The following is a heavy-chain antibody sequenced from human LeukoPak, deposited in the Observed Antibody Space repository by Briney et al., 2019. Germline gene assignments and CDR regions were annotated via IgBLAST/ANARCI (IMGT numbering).Heavy chain of an antibody. CDR3: ARGGSISRYKGGYYYYYMDV. J-gene: IGHJ6*03. CDR1: GGTFSSYA. CDR2: VIPIFGTA. D-gene: IGHD2-2*02. Sequence: SVKVSCKASGGTFSSYAISWVRQAPGQGLEWMGGVIPIFGTANYAQKFQGRVTITTDESTSTAYMELSSLRSEDMAVYYCARGGSISRYKGGYYYYYMDVWGKGTTVTVSS. V-gene: IGHV1-69*05.